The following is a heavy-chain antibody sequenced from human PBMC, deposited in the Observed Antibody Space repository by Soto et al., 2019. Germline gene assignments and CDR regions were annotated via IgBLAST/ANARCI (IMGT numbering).Heavy chain of an antibody. Sequence: GALRLSCEASGFMFSGSATSWVRQVPGKGLEWVSSISVSGGRTYYADSVKGRFTVSRDNSKNTLYLQLNNLRAEDTALYYCAKGPTIFGVVITYSYYYGMDVWGQGTTVTVSS. V-gene: IGHV3-23*01. CDR2: ISVSGGRT. D-gene: IGHD3-3*01. CDR3: AKGPTIFGVVITYSYYYGMDV. J-gene: IGHJ6*02. CDR1: GFMFSGSA.